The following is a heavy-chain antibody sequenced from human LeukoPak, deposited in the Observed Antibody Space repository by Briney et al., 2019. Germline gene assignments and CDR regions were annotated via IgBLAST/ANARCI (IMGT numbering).Heavy chain of an antibody. CDR1: GFTFSSYA. V-gene: IGHV3-23*01. CDR3: AKVRRTPHAFDI. J-gene: IGHJ3*02. CDR2: ISGSGGST. D-gene: IGHD3-16*01. Sequence: GGSLRLSCGASGFTFSSYAMSWVRQAPGKGLEWVSAISGSGGSTYYAGSVKGRFTISRDNSKNTLYLQMNSLRAEDTAVYYCAKVRRTPHAFDIWGQGTMVTVSS.